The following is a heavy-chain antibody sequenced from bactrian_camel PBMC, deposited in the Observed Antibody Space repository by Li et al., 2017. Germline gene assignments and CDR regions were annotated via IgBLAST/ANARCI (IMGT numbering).Heavy chain of an antibody. Sequence: HVQLVESGGGSVQAGGSLRLSCVVSGGTSTRYSMGWFRQAPGREREEVARIDSRLTARYADSVKGRFTVSKDNAENTPDLQMNSLKPDDTAIYYCAAHDGSRYGPTLTRSAYSYWGQGTQVTVS. CDR1: GGTSTRYS. D-gene: IGHD6*01. CDR3: AAHDGSRYGPTLTRSAYSY. V-gene: IGHV3S57*01. CDR2: IDSRLTA. J-gene: IGHJ4*01.